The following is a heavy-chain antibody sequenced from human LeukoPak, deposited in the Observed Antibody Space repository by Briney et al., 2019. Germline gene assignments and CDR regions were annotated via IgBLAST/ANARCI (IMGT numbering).Heavy chain of an antibody. CDR1: GFTFSSYA. Sequence: PGGSLRLSCAASGFTFSSYAMHWVRQAPGKGLEWVAVISYDGSNKYYTDSVKGRFTISRDNSKNTLYLQMNSLRAEDTAVYYCARDWDDYGDYMPGYWGQGTLVTVSS. CDR3: ARDWDDYGDYMPGY. CDR2: ISYDGSNK. D-gene: IGHD4-17*01. V-gene: IGHV3-30-3*01. J-gene: IGHJ4*02.